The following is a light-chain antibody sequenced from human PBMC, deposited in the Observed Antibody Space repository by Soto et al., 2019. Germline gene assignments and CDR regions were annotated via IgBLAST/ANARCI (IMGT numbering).Light chain of an antibody. Sequence: EVVLPQSLGTLSLSPGESSTLSRRASQSVSSTYVAWYQHIPGQTHRLLIYGASNRATGIPDRFSGSGSGTDFTLTISRLEPEEFAVYYCKKRSNWPLTVGGGTKVDIK. CDR2: GAS. J-gene: IGKJ4*01. CDR3: KKRSNWPLT. V-gene: IGKV3D-20*02. CDR1: QSVSSTY.